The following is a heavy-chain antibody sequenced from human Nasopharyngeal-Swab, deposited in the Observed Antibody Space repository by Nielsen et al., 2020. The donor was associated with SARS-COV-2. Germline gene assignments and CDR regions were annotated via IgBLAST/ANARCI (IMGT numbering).Heavy chain of an antibody. V-gene: IGHV3-23*03. D-gene: IGHD1-26*01. CDR1: GFTFSSYA. CDR2: IYSGGSST. Sequence: GGSLRLSCAASGFTFSSYAMSWVRQAPGRGLEWVSVIYSGGSSTYYADSVKGRFTIFGDNSKNTLYLQMNSLRAEDTAVYYCAKDQGSYYDYWGQGTLVTVSS. J-gene: IGHJ4*02. CDR3: AKDQGSYYDY.